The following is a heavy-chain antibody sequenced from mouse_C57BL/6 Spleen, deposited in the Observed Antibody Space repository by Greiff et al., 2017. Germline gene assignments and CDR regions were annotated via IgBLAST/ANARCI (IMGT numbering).Heavy chain of an antibody. V-gene: IGHV1-72*01. CDR3: ARCGQSTTVVDCFDY. D-gene: IGHD1-1*01. Sequence: QVQLQQPGAELVKPGASVKLSCKASGYTFTSYWMHWVKQRPGRGLEWIGRIDPNSGGTKYNEKFKSKATLTVDKSSSTAYMQLSSLTSEDSAVYCCARCGQSTTVVDCFDYWGQGTTLTVSS. CDR2: IDPNSGGT. CDR1: GYTFTSYW. J-gene: IGHJ2*01.